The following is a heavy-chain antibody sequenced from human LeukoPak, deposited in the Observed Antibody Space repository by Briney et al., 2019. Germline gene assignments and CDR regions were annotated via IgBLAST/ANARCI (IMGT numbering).Heavy chain of an antibody. CDR2: ISGSGGST. CDR1: GLTFSSYA. Sequence: PGGSLRLSCAASGLTFSSYAMSWVRQAPGKGLEWVSAISGSGGSTYYADSVKGRFTIYRDNSKNTLYLQMNSLRAEDTAVYYCAKVGSSWYRNWFDPWGQGTLVTVST. V-gene: IGHV3-23*01. J-gene: IGHJ5*02. CDR3: AKVGSSWYRNWFDP. D-gene: IGHD6-13*01.